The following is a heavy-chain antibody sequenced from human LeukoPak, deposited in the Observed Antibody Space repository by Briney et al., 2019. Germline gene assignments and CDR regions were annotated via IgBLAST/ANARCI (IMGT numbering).Heavy chain of an antibody. Sequence: SETLSLTCTVSGGSISIYHWSWIRQPATKGLEWIGRIKTSGSTNYNPSLKSRVTMSVDTSKNQFSLKLNSVTAADTAIYYCARDEPDSSSWYGDAFDIWGQGTMVTVSS. CDR2: IKTSGST. CDR3: ARDEPDSSSWYGDAFDI. J-gene: IGHJ3*02. V-gene: IGHV4-4*07. D-gene: IGHD6-13*01. CDR1: GGSISIYH.